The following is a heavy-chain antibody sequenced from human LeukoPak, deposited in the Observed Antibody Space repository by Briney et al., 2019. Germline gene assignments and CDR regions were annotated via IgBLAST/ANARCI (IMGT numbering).Heavy chain of an antibody. CDR2: IYYSGST. J-gene: IGHJ5*02. CDR1: GGSISSYY. D-gene: IGHD6-13*01. V-gene: IGHV4-59*01. CDR3: ARENSSSWYGGWFDP. Sequence: PSETLSLTCTVSGGSISSYYWSWIRQPPGKGLEWIGYIYYSGSTNYNPSLKSRVTISVDTSKNQFSLKLSSVTAADTTVYYCARENSSSWYGGWFDPWGQGTLVTVSS.